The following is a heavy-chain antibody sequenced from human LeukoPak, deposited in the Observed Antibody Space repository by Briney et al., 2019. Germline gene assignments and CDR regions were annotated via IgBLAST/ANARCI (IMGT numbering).Heavy chain of an antibody. CDR1: GDSVSSNSAA. D-gene: IGHD6-13*01. CDR2: TYYRSKWYN. Sequence: SQTLSLTCALSGDSVSSNSAAWNWIRQSPSRGLEWLGRTYYRSKWYNDYAVSVKSRITINPDTSKNQFSLQLNSVTPEDTAVYYCAREVAAAGSYYYYGMDVWGQGTTVTVSS. CDR3: AREVAAAGSYYYYGMDV. J-gene: IGHJ6*02. V-gene: IGHV6-1*01.